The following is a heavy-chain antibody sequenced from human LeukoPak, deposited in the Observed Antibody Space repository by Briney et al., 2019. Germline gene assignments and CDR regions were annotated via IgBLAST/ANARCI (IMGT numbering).Heavy chain of an antibody. J-gene: IGHJ4*02. CDR3: ARRGSYYDY. CDR1: GGSSSGYY. Sequence: ETLSLTCSVYGGSSSGYYWTWIRQAPGKGLEWVSSISSSSSYIYYADSVKGRFTISRDNAKNSLYLQMNSLRAEDTAVYYCARRGSYYDYWGQGTLVTVSS. V-gene: IGHV3-21*01. CDR2: ISSSSSYI. D-gene: IGHD1-26*01.